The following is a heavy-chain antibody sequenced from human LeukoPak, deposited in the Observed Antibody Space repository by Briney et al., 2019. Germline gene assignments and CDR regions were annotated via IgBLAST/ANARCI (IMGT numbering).Heavy chain of an antibody. Sequence: SETLSLTCTVSGGSISSHYWSWIRQSAGKGLEWIGRIYTSGSTNYNPSLKSRVTMSVDTSKNQFSLKLSSVTAADTAMYYCARGGSLNWFDPWGQGTLVTVSS. V-gene: IGHV4-4*07. J-gene: IGHJ5*02. CDR3: ARGGSLNWFDP. CDR1: GGSISSHY. CDR2: IYTSGST. D-gene: IGHD3-10*01.